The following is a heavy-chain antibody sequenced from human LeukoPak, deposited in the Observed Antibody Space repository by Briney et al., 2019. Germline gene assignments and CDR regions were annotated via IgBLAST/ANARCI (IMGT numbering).Heavy chain of an antibody. V-gene: IGHV3-66*01. CDR1: GFTVSSNY. CDR2: IYSGGST. D-gene: IGHD6-19*01. CDR3: ARDGSSGWYYFDY. Sequence: GGSLRLSCAASGFTVSSNYMSWVRQAPGKGLEWVSVIYSGGSTYYADSVKGRFTISRGNSKNTLYLQMNSLRAEDTAVYYCARDGSSGWYYFDYWGQGTLVTVSS. J-gene: IGHJ4*02.